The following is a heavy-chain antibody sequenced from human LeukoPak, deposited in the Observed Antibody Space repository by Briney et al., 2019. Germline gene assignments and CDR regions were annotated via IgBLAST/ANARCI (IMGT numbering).Heavy chain of an antibody. V-gene: IGHV3-48*01. D-gene: IGHD3-10*01. CDR1: AFTFSGYS. J-gene: IGHJ4*02. CDR3: ARVLGEDYFDY. CDR2: ISPSATTI. Sequence: GGSLRLSCAASAFTFSGYSMNWVRQAPGKGLEWVSYISPSATTIYYADSVKGRFTISRDNAKNSLYLQMNSLRAEDTAVYYCARVLGEDYFDYWGQGTLVTVSS.